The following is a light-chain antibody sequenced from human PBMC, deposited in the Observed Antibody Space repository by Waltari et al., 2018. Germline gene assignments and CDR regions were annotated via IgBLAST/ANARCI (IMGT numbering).Light chain of an antibody. CDR2: ESN. CDR1: SSNIGKKY. J-gene: IGLJ2*01. CDR3: GTWDSSLNVEL. V-gene: IGLV1-51*01. Sequence: QSVLTQPPSVSAAPGQKVTIPCSGSSSNIGKKYVSWYQHLPGTAPKLLIYESNKRPSGIPDRFSGSNSGTTATLGITGLQTGDEADYYCGTWDSSLNVELIGGGTKLTVL.